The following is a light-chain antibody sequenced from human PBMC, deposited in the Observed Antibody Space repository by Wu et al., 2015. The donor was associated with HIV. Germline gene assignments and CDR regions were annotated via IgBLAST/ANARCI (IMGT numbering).Light chain of an antibody. CDR2: DVS. CDR3: QQYGISPLT. J-gene: IGKJ4*01. V-gene: IGKV3-20*01. CDR1: QNVPSTY. Sequence: EIVLTQSPGTLSLSPGERATLSCRASQNVPSTYLSWYQQKPGQAPRLLIYDVSHRATGIPDRFSGSGSGTDFTLTISRLEPEDFAAYYCQQYGISPLTFGGGTKVDI.